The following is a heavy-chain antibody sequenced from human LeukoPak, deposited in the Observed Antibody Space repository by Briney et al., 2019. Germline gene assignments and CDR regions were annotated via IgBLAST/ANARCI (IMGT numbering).Heavy chain of an antibody. V-gene: IGHV3-11*04. CDR2: ISGTGTTI. J-gene: IGHJ4*02. D-gene: IGHD3-22*01. CDR1: GLTFSDYY. CDR3: AVQITMIVVVPYFDY. Sequence: GESLTLSCADSGLTFSDYYMTWIRQAPGKGLEWVSSISGTGTTIYSADSVRGRFTVSRDNARNSLFLHMNSLRAEDTAVYYCAVQITMIVVVPYFDYWGQGTLVTVSS.